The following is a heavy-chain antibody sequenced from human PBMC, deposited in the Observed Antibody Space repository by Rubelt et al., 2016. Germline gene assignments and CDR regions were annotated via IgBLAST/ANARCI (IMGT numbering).Heavy chain of an antibody. CDR2: ISYDGSNK. CDR3: AYEFRGI. Sequence: QVQLVESGGGVVQPGRSLRLSCAASGFTFSSYAMHWVRQAPGKGLEWVAVISYDGSNKYYADSVKGRFTISRDNSKNTLYLEMNSLRAEDTAMYYCAYEFRGIWGQGTMVTVSS. J-gene: IGHJ3*02. D-gene: IGHD3-10*01. CDR1: GFTFSSYA. V-gene: IGHV3-30*04.